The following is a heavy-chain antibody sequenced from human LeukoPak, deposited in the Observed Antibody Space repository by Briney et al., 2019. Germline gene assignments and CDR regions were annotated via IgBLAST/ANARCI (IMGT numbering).Heavy chain of an antibody. CDR1: GGSIRSNDYS. D-gene: IGHD4-17*01. J-gene: IGHJ6*02. V-gene: IGHV4-61*08. Sequence: SETLSLTCSVSGGSIRSNDYSSNWIRQPPGKGLEWIGYIYYSGSTNYNPSLKSRVTISVDTSKNQFSLKLSSVTAADTAVYYCARDFPIYGDYGGADVWGQGTTVTVSS. CDR3: ARDFPIYGDYGGADV. CDR2: IYYSGST.